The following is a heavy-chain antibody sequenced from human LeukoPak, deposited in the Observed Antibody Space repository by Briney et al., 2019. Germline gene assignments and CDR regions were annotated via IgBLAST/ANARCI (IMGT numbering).Heavy chain of an antibody. J-gene: IGHJ6*03. V-gene: IGHV1-18*01. CDR3: ARTVIPSATEDYHYYFMDL. Sequence: GASVKVSCKASGYTFTSYGLSWVRQAPGQGLEWMGWIIAYNGNTNYAQKFQGRVTMTTDTSTTTASMELWSLSSDDTAVYYCARTVIPSATEDYHYYFMDLWGKGTAVTVSS. D-gene: IGHD2-2*01. CDR1: GYTFTSYG. CDR2: IIAYNGNT.